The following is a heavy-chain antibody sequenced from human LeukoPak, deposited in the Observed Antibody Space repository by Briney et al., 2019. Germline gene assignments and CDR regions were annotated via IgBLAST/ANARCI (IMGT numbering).Heavy chain of an antibody. V-gene: IGHV4-39*07. CDR2: IYYSGST. Sequence: SETLSLTCTVSGGSISSSSYYWGWIRQPPGKGLEWIGSIYYSGSTYYNPSLKSRVTISVDTSKNQFSLKLSSVTAADTAVYYCASGLRLRWPPNYYYYMDVWGKGTTVTISS. CDR1: GGSISSSSYY. D-gene: IGHD4-23*01. J-gene: IGHJ6*03. CDR3: ASGLRLRWPPNYYYYMDV.